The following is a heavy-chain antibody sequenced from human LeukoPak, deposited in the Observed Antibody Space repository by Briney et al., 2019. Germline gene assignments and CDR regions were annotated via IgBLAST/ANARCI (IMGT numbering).Heavy chain of an antibody. CDR2: INPSSGNT. CDR1: GYTFTRYY. D-gene: IGHD5-18*01. CDR3: ARDLAAMVTNGFDI. Sequence: ASVKVSCRSSGYTFTRYYLHWVRQAPGQGLDWMGMINPSSGNTTYAQKFQGRVTVTRDTSTRTVYMEMSSLRSEDTAVYYCARDLAAMVTNGFDIWGQGTMITVSS. J-gene: IGHJ3*02. V-gene: IGHV1-46*01.